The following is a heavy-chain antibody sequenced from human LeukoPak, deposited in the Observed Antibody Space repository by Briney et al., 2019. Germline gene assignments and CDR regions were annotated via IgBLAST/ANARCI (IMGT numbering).Heavy chain of an antibody. Sequence: GRSLRLSCAASGFTFSSYAMHWVRQAPGKGLEWVAVISYDGSNKYYADSVKGRFTISRDNSKNTLYLQMNSLRAEDTAVYYCAKDRDYDSRGTYYFDYWGQGTLVTVSP. CDR3: AKDRDYDSRGTYYFDY. CDR1: GFTFSSYA. J-gene: IGHJ4*02. CDR2: ISYDGSNK. V-gene: IGHV3-30-3*01. D-gene: IGHD3-22*01.